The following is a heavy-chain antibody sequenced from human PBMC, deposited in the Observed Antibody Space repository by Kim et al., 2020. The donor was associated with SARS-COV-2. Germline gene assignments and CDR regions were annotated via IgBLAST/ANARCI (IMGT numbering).Heavy chain of an antibody. Sequence: KGRFTISRDNSKNTLYLQMNSLRAEDTAVYYCARDKGYYDSSGYLGYFDYWGQGTLVTVSS. CDR3: ARDKGYYDSSGYLGYFDY. D-gene: IGHD3-22*01. J-gene: IGHJ4*02. V-gene: IGHV3-66*01.